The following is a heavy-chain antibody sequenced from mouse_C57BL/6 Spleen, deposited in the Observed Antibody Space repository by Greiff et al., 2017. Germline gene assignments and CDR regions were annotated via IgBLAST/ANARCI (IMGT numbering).Heavy chain of an antibody. V-gene: IGHV1-64*01. J-gene: IGHJ3*01. Sequence: QVQLQQSGAELVKPGASVKLSCKASGYTFTSYWMHWVKQRPGQGLEWIGMIHPNSGSTNYNEKFKSKATLTVDKSSSTAYMQLSSLTSEDSAVYYCARYGNYGDWFAYWGQGTLVTVSA. D-gene: IGHD2-1*01. CDR2: IHPNSGST. CDR1: GYTFTSYW. CDR3: ARYGNYGDWFAY.